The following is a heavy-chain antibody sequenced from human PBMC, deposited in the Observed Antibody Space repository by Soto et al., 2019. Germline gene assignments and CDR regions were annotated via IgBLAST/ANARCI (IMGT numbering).Heavy chain of an antibody. V-gene: IGHV1-24*01. CDR2: FDPEDGET. CDR3: ATAGDFWSGYYPNYYYGMDV. J-gene: IGHJ6*02. D-gene: IGHD3-3*01. CDR1: GYTLTGLS. Sequence: ASVKVSCKVSGYTLTGLSMHWVRQAPGKGLEWMGGFDPEDGETIYAQKFQGRVTMTEDTSTDTAYMELSSLRSEDTAVYYCATAGDFWSGYYPNYYYGMDVWGQGTTVTVSS.